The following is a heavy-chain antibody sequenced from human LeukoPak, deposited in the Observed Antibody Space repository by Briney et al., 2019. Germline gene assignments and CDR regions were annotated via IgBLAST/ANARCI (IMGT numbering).Heavy chain of an antibody. D-gene: IGHD3-10*01. CDR2: IIPIFGTA. V-gene: IGHV1-69*13. CDR3: ARDLGYGSGSYSRYYYYYGMDV. CDR1: GGTFSSYA. Sequence: SVKVSCKASGGTFSSYAISWVRQAPGQGLEWMGGIIPIFGTANYAQKFQGRVTITADESTSTAYMELSSLRSEDTAVYYCARDLGYGSGSYSRYYYYYGMDVWGQGTTVTASS. J-gene: IGHJ6*02.